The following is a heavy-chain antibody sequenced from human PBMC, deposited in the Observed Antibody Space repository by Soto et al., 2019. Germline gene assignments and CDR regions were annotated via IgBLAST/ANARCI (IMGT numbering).Heavy chain of an antibody. CDR1: GFTVSSNY. CDR3: AVAARDYYYGMDV. D-gene: IGHD6-6*01. Sequence: GGSLRLSCAASGFTVSSNYMSWVRQAPGKGLEWVSVIYSGGSTYYADSVKGRFTISRDNSKNTLYLQMNSLRAEDTAVYYCAVAARDYYYGMDVWGQGTTVTVSS. CDR2: IYSGGST. J-gene: IGHJ6*02. V-gene: IGHV3-66*01.